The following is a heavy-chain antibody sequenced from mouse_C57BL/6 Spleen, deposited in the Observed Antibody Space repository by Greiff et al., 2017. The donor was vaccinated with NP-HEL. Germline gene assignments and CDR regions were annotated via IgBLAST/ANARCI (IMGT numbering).Heavy chain of an antibody. CDR1: GYAFSSYW. Sequence: QVQLKQSGAELVKPGASVKISCKASGYAFSSYWMNWVKQRPGKGLEWIGQIYPGDGDTNYNGKFKGKATLTADKSSSTAYMQLSSLTSEDSAVYFCARSYDYLFAYWGQGTLVTVSA. J-gene: IGHJ3*01. D-gene: IGHD2-4*01. CDR3: ARSYDYLFAY. V-gene: IGHV1-80*01. CDR2: IYPGDGDT.